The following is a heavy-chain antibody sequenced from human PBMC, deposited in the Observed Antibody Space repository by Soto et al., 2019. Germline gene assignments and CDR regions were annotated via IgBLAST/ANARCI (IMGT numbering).Heavy chain of an antibody. CDR3: ARDGIAARVSVLGYGMDV. Sequence: QVQLVQSGAEVKKPGSSVKVSCKASGGTFSSYAISWVRQAPGQGLEWMGGIIPIFGTANYAQKFQGRVTITADESTSTAYMERSSLRSEDTAVYYCARDGIAARVSVLGYGMDVWGQGTTVTVSS. CDR2: IIPIFGTA. J-gene: IGHJ6*02. V-gene: IGHV1-69*01. D-gene: IGHD6-6*01. CDR1: GGTFSSYA.